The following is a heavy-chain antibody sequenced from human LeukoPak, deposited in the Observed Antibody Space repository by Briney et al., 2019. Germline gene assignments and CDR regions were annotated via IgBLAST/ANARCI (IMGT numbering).Heavy chain of an antibody. D-gene: IGHD6-19*01. CDR2: IYHSGST. Sequence: MASETLSLTCAVSGGSISSSNWWSWVRQPPGKGLEWIGEIYHSGSTNYNPSLKSRVTISVDTSKNQFSLKLSSVTAADTAVYYCARGGSGWYGSPWFDPWGQGTLVTVSS. CDR1: GGSISSSNW. CDR3: ARGGSGWYGSPWFDP. J-gene: IGHJ5*02. V-gene: IGHV4-4*02.